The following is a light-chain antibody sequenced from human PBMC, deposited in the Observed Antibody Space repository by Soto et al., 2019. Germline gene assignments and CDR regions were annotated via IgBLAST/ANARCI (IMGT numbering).Light chain of an antibody. CDR2: KAS. J-gene: IGKJ2*01. CDR1: QSISSW. V-gene: IGKV1-5*03. Sequence: DIQMTQSPSTLSASVGDRVTITCRASQSISSWLAWYQQKPGKAPKLLIYKASSLESGVPSRFSGSGSGTEFTLTISSLQPDDFATYYCQQYNSYCYTFSQGTKLEIK. CDR3: QQYNSYCYT.